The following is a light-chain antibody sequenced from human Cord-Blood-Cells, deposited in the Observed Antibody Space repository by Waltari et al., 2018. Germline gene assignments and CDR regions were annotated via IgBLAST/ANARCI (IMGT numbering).Light chain of an antibody. CDR2: EGS. Sequence: QSALTQPASVSGSPGQSITISCTGTSRDVGSYNLVSWYQQHPGKAPKLMIYEGSKRPSGVSNRFSASKSGNTASLTISGLQAEDEADYYCCSYAGSVVFGGGTKLTVL. CDR1: SRDVGSYNL. V-gene: IGLV2-23*01. J-gene: IGLJ2*01. CDR3: CSYAGSVV.